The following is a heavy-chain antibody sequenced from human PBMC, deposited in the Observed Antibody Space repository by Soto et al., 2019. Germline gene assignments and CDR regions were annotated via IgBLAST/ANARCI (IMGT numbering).Heavy chain of an antibody. D-gene: IGHD2-15*01. CDR3: ARAPVSSGGRCYLFDY. CDR1: GGSISSGDYY. CDR2: IYYSGST. Sequence: SETLSLTCTVSGGSISSGDYYWSWIRQPPGKGLEWIGYIYYSGSTYYNPSLKSRVTISVDTSKNQFSLKLSSVTAADTAVYYCARAPVSSGGRCYLFDYWGQGTLVTVSS. J-gene: IGHJ4*02. V-gene: IGHV4-30-4*01.